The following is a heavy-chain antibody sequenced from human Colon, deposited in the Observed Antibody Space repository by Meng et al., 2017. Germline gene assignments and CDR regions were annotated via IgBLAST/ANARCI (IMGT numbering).Heavy chain of an antibody. Sequence: GQSLKISCAASGFTFSSYWMSWVRQAPGKGLAWVANINLDGSEKYYVDSVKGRFTISRDNAKNSLSLQMNSLRAEDTAVYYCARRRGSGSFDYWGQGTLVTVSS. CDR3: ARRRGSGSFDY. V-gene: IGHV3-7*01. CDR2: INLDGSEK. CDR1: GFTFSSYW. J-gene: IGHJ4*02. D-gene: IGHD3-10*01.